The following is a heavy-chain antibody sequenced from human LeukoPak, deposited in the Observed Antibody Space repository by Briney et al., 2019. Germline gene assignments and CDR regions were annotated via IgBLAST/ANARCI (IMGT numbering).Heavy chain of an antibody. J-gene: IGHJ4*02. CDR2: INHSGST. CDR1: GASLSTSPYY. CDR3: ARDKSGNSGWYSYFDY. Sequence: SETLSLTCSVSGASLSTSPYYWGWIRQPPGKGLEWIGEINHSGSTNYNPSLKSRVTISVDTSKNQFSLKLSSVTAADTAVYYCARDKSGNSGWYSYFDYWGQGTLVTVSS. D-gene: IGHD6-19*01. V-gene: IGHV4-39*07.